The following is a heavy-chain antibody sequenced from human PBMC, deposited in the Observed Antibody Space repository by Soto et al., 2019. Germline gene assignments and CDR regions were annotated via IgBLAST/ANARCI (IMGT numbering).Heavy chain of an antibody. CDR1: GFNLGDYA. Sequence: PAVSLRLSCAASGFNLGDYAMHWVRQAPEKGLEWVSGISDTGGATHYADSVKGRFTIARDNTRNILYLHLNSLRAEDTARYYCAKILPRYDGSNFGAFEIWGPGKLVTVSS. CDR2: ISDTGGAT. V-gene: IGHV3-23*01. CDR3: AKILPRYDGSNFGAFEI. D-gene: IGHD3-10*01. J-gene: IGHJ3*02.